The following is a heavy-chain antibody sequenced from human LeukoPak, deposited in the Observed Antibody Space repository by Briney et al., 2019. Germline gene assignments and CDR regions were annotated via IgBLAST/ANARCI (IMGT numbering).Heavy chain of an antibody. V-gene: IGHV3-48*04. J-gene: IGHJ4*02. CDR3: ARDYGGSSPFDY. Sequence: PGGSLRLSCAAPGFTFSSYSMNWVRQAPGKGVEWVSYISSSGSTIYYADSVKGRFTISRDNAKNSLYLQMNSLRAEDTAVYYCARDYGGSSPFDYWGQGTLVTVSS. D-gene: IGHD4-23*01. CDR1: GFTFSSYS. CDR2: ISSSGSTI.